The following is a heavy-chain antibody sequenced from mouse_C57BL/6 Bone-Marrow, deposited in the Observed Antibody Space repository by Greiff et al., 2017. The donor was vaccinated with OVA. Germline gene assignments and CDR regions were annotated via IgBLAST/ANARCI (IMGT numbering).Heavy chain of an antibody. D-gene: IGHD2-5*01. CDR2: IYPRSGNP. V-gene: IGHV1-81*01. CDR1: GYTFTSYG. CDR3: AREGSNLAWFAY. Sequence: VKVVESGAELARPGASVKLSCKASGYTFTSYGISWVKQRTGPGLEWIGEIYPRSGNPYYNEKFKGKATLTADKSSSTAYMELRSLTSEDSAVYFCAREGSNLAWFAYWGQGTLVTVSA. J-gene: IGHJ3*01.